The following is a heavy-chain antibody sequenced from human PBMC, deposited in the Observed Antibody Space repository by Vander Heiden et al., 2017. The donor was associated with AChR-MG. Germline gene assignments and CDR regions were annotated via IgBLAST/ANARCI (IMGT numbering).Heavy chain of an antibody. CDR2: ISYDGSNK. CDR3: ARGADIVVVTRDAFDI. V-gene: IGHV3-30-3*01. CDR1: GFTFIRYA. D-gene: IGHD2-21*02. Sequence: QVQLVESGGGVVQPGRSLRLSCAASGFTFIRYAMHWVRQAPGKGLEWVAVISYDGSNKYYADSVKGRFTISRDNSKNTLYLQMNSLRAEDTAVYYCARGADIVVVTRDAFDIWGQGTMVTVSS. J-gene: IGHJ3*02.